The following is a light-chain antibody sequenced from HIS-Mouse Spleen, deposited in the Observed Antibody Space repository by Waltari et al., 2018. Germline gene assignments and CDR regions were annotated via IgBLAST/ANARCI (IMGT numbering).Light chain of an antibody. V-gene: IGLV2-11*01. Sequence: QSALTQPRSVSGSPGQSVTISCTGTRSDVGGYTYVPWYQQHPGKAPKLMIYDVSKRPSGVPDRFSGSKSGNTASLTISGLQAEDEADYYCCSYAGSYTGVFGTGTKVTVL. J-gene: IGLJ1*01. CDR1: RSDVGGYTY. CDR2: DVS. CDR3: CSYAGSYTGV.